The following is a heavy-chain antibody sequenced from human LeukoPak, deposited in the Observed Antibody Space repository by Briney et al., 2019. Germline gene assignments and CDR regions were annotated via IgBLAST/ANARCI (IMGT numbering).Heavy chain of an antibody. D-gene: IGHD6-13*01. Sequence: SETLSLTCTVSGGSISGYYWSWIRQPPGKGLEWIGYIYYSGSTNYNPSLKSRVTISVDTSKNQFSLKLSSVTAADTAVYYCARQEQQLIYNWFDPWGQGTLVTVSS. CDR1: GGSISGYY. J-gene: IGHJ5*02. V-gene: IGHV4-59*01. CDR3: ARQEQQLIYNWFDP. CDR2: IYYSGST.